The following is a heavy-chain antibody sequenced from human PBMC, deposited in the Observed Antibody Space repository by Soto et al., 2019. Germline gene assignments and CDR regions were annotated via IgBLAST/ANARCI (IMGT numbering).Heavy chain of an antibody. CDR2: IYYSGST. J-gene: IGHJ5*02. D-gene: IGHD2-15*01. CDR3: ARHDGICSGGSCYSEWFDP. V-gene: IGHV4-39*01. CDR1: GGSISSSSYY. Sequence: SETLSLTCTVSGGSISSSSYYWGWIRQPPGKGLEWIGSIYYSGSTYYNPSLKSRVTISVDTSKNQFSLKLSSVTAADTAVYYCARHDGICSGGSCYSEWFDPWGQGTLVTVSS.